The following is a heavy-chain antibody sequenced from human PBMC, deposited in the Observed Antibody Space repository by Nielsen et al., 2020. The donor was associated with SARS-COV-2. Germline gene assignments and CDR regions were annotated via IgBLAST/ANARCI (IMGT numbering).Heavy chain of an antibody. Sequence: GGSLRLSCAVSGFTVNNLYMSWVRQAPGKGLEWVSIIYVGGGTQYADSVRGRLTISRDGSKNTLHLQMNSLRAEDTGIYYCASGVPPPRGVLPFDCWGQGTLVTVSS. J-gene: IGHJ4*02. V-gene: IGHV3-53*01. D-gene: IGHD3-10*01. CDR1: GFTVNNLY. CDR2: IYVGGGT. CDR3: ASGVPPPRGVLPFDC.